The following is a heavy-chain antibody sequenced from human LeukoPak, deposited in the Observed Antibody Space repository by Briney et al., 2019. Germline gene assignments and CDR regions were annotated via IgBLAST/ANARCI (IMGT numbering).Heavy chain of an antibody. Sequence: SQTLSLTCTVSGGSISSGGYHWSWIRQHPGKGLEWIGYIYYSGSAYYNPSLKSRVTISVDTSKNQFSLKLSSVTAADTAVYYCASGVTTVNDAFDIWGQGTMVTVSS. CDR1: GGSISSGGYH. J-gene: IGHJ3*02. D-gene: IGHD4-17*01. CDR2: IYYSGSA. CDR3: ASGVTTVNDAFDI. V-gene: IGHV4-31*03.